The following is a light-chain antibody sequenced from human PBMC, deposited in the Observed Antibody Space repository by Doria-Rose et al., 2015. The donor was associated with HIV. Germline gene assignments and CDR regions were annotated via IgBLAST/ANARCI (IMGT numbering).Light chain of an antibody. CDR2: DGS. J-gene: IGKJ1*01. CDR3: HQYGTSWT. V-gene: IGKV3-20*01. Sequence: EIVLTQSPGTLSLSPAERANLSCRASQSFRSTYLAWYQQKPRQASRLLIYDGSTRATGIPERFGASGSGSDFTLTINRLEPEYFALYYCHQYGTSWTFGQGTKVEI. CDR1: QSFRSTY.